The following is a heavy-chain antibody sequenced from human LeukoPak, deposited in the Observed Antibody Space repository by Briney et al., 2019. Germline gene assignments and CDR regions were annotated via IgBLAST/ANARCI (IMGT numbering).Heavy chain of an antibody. CDR2: IIPIFGTA. V-gene: IGHV1-69*13. D-gene: IGHD6-19*01. J-gene: IGHJ4*02. Sequence: SVTVSCKASRGTFSSYAISWVRQAPGQGLEWMGGIIPIFGTANYAQKFQGRVTITADESTSTAYMELSSLRSEDTAVYYCAKDRSGWYFDYWGQGTLVTVSS. CDR1: RGTFSSYA. CDR3: AKDRSGWYFDY.